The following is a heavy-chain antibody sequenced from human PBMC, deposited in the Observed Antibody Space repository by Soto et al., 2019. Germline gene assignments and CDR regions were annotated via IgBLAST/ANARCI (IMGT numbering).Heavy chain of an antibody. D-gene: IGHD3-22*01. CDR2: ISSSSSYI. V-gene: IGHV3-21*01. J-gene: IGHJ4*02. CDR3: ARGTYYYDSSGYYAY. Sequence: EVQLVESGGGLVKPGGSLRLSCEASGFTFSSYSMNWVRQAPGKGLEWVSSISSSSSYIYYADSVKGRLTISRDNAKNSLYLQMNSLRAEDTAVYYCARGTYYYDSSGYYAYWGQGTQVTVSS. CDR1: GFTFSSYS.